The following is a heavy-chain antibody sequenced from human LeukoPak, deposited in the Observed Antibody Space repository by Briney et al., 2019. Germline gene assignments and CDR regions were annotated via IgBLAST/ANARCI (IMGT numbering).Heavy chain of an antibody. J-gene: IGHJ4*02. CDR3: ARGRTIFGVVKLCGEFDY. D-gene: IGHD3-3*01. V-gene: IGHV4-59*01. CDR1: GGSISSYY. Sequence: PSETLSLTCTVSGGSISSYYWSWIRQPPGKGLEWIGCIYYSGSTNYNPSLKSRVTISVDTSKNQFSLKLSSVTAADTAVYYCARGRTIFGVVKLCGEFDYWGQGTLVTVSS. CDR2: IYYSGST.